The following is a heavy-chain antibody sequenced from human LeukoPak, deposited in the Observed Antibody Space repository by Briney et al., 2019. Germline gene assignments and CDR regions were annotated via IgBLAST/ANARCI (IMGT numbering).Heavy chain of an antibody. Sequence: GGSLRLFCAVSGLTFSNYGMSWVRQAPGKGLERVAGISDSGGRTNYADSVKGRFTISRDNSKNTLYLQMNSLRAEDTAVYFCAKRGVVIRVILVGFHKEAYYFDSWGQGALVTVSS. V-gene: IGHV3-23*01. D-gene: IGHD3-22*01. CDR2: ISDSGGRT. J-gene: IGHJ4*02. CDR1: GLTFSNYG. CDR3: AKRGVVIRVILVGFHKEAYYFDS.